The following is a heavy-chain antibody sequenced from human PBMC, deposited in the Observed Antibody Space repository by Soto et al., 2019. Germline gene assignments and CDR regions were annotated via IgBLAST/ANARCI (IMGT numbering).Heavy chain of an antibody. J-gene: IGHJ3*02. V-gene: IGHV3-23*01. Sequence: GGSLRLSCAASGFTFSTYDMNWFRQAPGKGLEWVSYISAGGHSTYYADSVRGRFTISRDNSKNTLYLQTNSLRAEDTAVYYCAKCDSQIDAFDIWGQGTMVTVSS. CDR2: ISAGGHST. CDR1: GFTFSTYD. D-gene: IGHD3-22*01. CDR3: AKCDSQIDAFDI.